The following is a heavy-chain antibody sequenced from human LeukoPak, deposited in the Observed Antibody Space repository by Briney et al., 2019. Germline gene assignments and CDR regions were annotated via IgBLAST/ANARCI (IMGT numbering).Heavy chain of an antibody. CDR1: GFTFSAYT. J-gene: IGHJ4*02. Sequence: PGGSLRLSCAASGFTFSAYTMNWVRQAPGKGLEWVSSIRGSGSDIDYADSVKGRFTISRDNAKKSLYLQMNSLRAEDTAVYYCARDITGRPHDYWGQGTLVIVAS. CDR2: IRGSGSDI. CDR3: ARDITGRPHDY. D-gene: IGHD1-14*01. V-gene: IGHV3-21*04.